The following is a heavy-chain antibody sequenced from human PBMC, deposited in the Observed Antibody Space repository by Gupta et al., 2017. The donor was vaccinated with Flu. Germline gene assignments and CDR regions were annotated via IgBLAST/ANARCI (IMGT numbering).Heavy chain of an antibody. CDR3: VRGYDFVWGRDGD. CDR2: ISHTGTVT. J-gene: IGHJ4*02. Sequence: IRQPPGKGLGWLGEISHTGTVTSYIPSLTSRVSMSVDTSKNEISLKLDSVTAADTAVYYCVRGYDFVWGRDGDWAQGTLVTVSS. D-gene: IGHD3-16*01. V-gene: IGHV4-34*01.